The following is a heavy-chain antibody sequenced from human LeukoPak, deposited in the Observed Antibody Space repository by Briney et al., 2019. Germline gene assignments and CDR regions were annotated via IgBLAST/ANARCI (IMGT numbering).Heavy chain of an antibody. CDR1: GFTFSSYA. CDR3: ARDKRYCSSTSCYASRLWFGELLNYGMDV. V-gene: IGHV3-64*01. CDR2: ISSNGGST. Sequence: GGSLRLSCAASGFTFSSYAMHWVRQAPGKGLEYVSAISSNGGSTYYANSVKGRFTISRNNSKNTLYLQMGSLRAEDMAVYYCARDKRYCSSTSCYASRLWFGELLNYGMDVWRQGTTVTVSS. J-gene: IGHJ6*02. D-gene: IGHD2-2*01.